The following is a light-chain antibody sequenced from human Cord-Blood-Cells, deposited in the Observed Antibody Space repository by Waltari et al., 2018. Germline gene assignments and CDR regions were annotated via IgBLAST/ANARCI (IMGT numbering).Light chain of an antibody. CDR3: SSYTSSSTWV. CDR1: SSDVGGYNY. J-gene: IGLJ3*02. V-gene: IGLV2-14*03. CDR2: DDS. Sequence: QSALTQPASVSGSPGQSLTISCTGTSSDVGGYNYVSWYQQHPGKAPKLMIYDDSNRPSGVSNRFSGSKSGNTASLTISGLQAEDEADYYCSSYTSSSTWVFGGGTKLTVL.